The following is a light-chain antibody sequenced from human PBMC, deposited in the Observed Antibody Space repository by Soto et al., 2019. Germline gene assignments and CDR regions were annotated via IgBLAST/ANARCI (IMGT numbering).Light chain of an antibody. CDR1: RGFSSC. J-gene: IGKJ2*01. Sequence: DIKLTRSPSTLFESGGDRVTITGRAGRGFSSCLACNQQKPGKALNLLIYDASSLESGVPSRFSGSGSGTEFTLTISSLQPDDFATYYCQQYNSYSVTFGQGTKLEIK. V-gene: IGKV1-5*01. CDR2: DAS. CDR3: QQYNSYSVT.